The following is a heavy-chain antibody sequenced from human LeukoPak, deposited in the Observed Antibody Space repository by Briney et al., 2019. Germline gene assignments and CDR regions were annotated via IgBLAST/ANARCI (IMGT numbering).Heavy chain of an antibody. V-gene: IGHV1-8*03. J-gene: IGHJ6*03. CDR1: GYTFTSYD. CDR2: MNPNSGNT. D-gene: IGHD2-2*01. CDR3: ARGPQRKTRYYYYSMDV. Sequence: ASVKVSCKASGYTFTSYDINWVRQATGQGLEWMGWMNPNSGNTGYAQKFQGRVTITRNTSISTAYMELSSLRSEDTAVYYCARGPQRKTRYYYYSMDVWGKGTTVTVSS.